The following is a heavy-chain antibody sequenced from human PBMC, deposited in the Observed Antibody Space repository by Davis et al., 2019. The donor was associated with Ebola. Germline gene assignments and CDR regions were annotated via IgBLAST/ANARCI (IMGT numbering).Heavy chain of an antibody. CDR2: IRNRDYGGTT. CDR3: TTDRIAVAPDAFDI. D-gene: IGHD6-19*01. V-gene: IGHV3-49*04. J-gene: IGHJ3*02. CDR1: GLTFGDYA. Sequence: PGGSLRLSCTASGLTFGDYAVGWVRQAPGKGLEWLGFIRNRDYGGTTEYAASVEGRFSISRDDYMTIAYLQMDSLKTEDTAVYYCTTDRIAVAPDAFDIWGQGTMVTVSS.